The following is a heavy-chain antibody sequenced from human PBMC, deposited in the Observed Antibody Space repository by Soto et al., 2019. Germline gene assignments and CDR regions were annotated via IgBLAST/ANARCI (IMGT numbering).Heavy chain of an antibody. CDR1: GFTFSSYA. V-gene: IGHV3-30*14. Sequence: QVQLVESGGGVVQPGRSLRLSCAASGFTFSSYAMHWVRQAPGKGLEWVAVISYDGSNKYYADSVKDRVTISRDNSKNTLYHQMNTRRAEDTAVYYCATIPARGHYYDSSGPDDYWGQGNLGTVSS. CDR3: ATIPARGHYYDSSGPDDY. J-gene: IGHJ4*02. CDR2: ISYDGSNK. D-gene: IGHD3-22*01.